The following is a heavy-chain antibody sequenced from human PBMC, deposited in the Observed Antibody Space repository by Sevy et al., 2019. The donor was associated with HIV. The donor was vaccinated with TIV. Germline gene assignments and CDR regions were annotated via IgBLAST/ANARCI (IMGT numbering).Heavy chain of an antibody. V-gene: IGHV3-74*01. Sequence: GGSLRLSCGASGFTFGSYWMHWVRQVPGKGLEWVSRISDDGRSTTYADSVRGRFTISRDNAKNTLYLQMNGLRADDTAVYYCARDSVTVSGIVLYALDIWGQGTMVTVSS. J-gene: IGHJ3*02. CDR1: GFTFGSYW. CDR2: ISDDGRST. CDR3: ARDSVTVSGIVLYALDI. D-gene: IGHD3-3*01.